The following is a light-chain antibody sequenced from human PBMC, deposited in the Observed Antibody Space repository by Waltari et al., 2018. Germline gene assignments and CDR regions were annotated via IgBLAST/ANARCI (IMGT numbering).Light chain of an antibody. CDR3: MQPLQTPWT. J-gene: IGKJ1*01. CDR1: QILLHSNGYYY. Sequence: DIVLTQSPLSLPVTPGEPASISCRSSQILLHSNGYYYLDWYLQKPGQSPHVLIYLGSNRASGVPDRFSGSGSGTDFTLKISRVEADDVGVYYCMQPLQTPWTFGQGTKVEIK. V-gene: IGKV2-28*01. CDR2: LGS.